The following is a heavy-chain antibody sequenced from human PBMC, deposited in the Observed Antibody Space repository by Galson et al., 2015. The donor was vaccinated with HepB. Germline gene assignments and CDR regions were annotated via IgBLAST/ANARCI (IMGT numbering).Heavy chain of an antibody. Sequence: SETLSLTCTVSGGSISSSSYYWGWIRQPPGKGLEWIGSIYYSGSTYYNPSLKSRVTISVDTSKNQFSLKLSSVTAADTAVYYCARWAFLVQAVPSDYWGQGTLVTVSS. CDR2: IYYSGST. CDR3: ARWAFLVQAVPSDY. D-gene: IGHD2/OR15-2a*01. J-gene: IGHJ4*02. CDR1: GGSISSSSYY. V-gene: IGHV4-39*01.